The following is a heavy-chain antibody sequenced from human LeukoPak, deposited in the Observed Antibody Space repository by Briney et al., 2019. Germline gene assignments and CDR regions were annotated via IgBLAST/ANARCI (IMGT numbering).Heavy chain of an antibody. CDR3: AKDLMVDIVVVPAAIYFDY. D-gene: IGHD2-2*02. Sequence: GGSLRLSCAASGFTFSSYAMSWVRQAPGKGLEWVSAISGSGGSTYYADSVKGRFTISRDNSKNTLYLQMNSLRAEDTAVYYCAKDLMVDIVVVPAAIYFDYWGQGTLVTVSS. CDR1: GFTFSSYA. J-gene: IGHJ4*02. V-gene: IGHV3-23*01. CDR2: ISGSGGST.